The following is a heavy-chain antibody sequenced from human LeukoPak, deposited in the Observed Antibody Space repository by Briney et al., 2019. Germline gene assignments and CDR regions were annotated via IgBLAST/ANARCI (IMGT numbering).Heavy chain of an antibody. CDR3: ARDSSPLESGLDV. J-gene: IGHJ6*02. V-gene: IGHV4-39*07. CDR2: IYDSGDT. D-gene: IGHD5-24*01. Sequence: SETLSLTCTVSGGSISSSNYYWGWIRQPPGKGLEWIGSIYDSGDTYYNPSLKSRVTISVGTSKNQFSLKLSSVTAADTAVYYCARDSSPLESGLDVWGQGTTVIVSS. CDR1: GGSISSSNYY.